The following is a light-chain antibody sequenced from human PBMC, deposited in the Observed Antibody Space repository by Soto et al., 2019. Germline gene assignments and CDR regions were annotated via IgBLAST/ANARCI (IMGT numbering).Light chain of an antibody. CDR2: EAS. CDR3: QQYNNWPS. CDR1: ENVNGH. V-gene: IGKV1-5*03. Sequence: IQMTQSPNTLSASVGDSVAVTCRASENVNGHLAWYQQKPGKAPKLLIYEASILESGVPSRFSGSGFGTEFTLTINGLLPEDFVTYYCQQYNNWPSFGQGTKA. J-gene: IGKJ1*01.